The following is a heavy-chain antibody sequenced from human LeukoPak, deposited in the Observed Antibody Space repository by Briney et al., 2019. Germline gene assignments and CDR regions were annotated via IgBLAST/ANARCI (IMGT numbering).Heavy chain of an antibody. D-gene: IGHD5-18*01. J-gene: IGHJ4*02. CDR3: ASARRYSYGDYYYFDY. V-gene: IGHV3-64*01. CDR2: ISSNGGST. CDR1: GFTFSSYA. Sequence: PGGSLRLSCAASGFTFSSYAMHWVRQAPGKGLEYVSAISSNGGSTYYANSVKGRFTISRDNSKNTLYLQMGSLRAEDMAVYYCASARRYSYGDYYYFDYWGQGTLVTVSS.